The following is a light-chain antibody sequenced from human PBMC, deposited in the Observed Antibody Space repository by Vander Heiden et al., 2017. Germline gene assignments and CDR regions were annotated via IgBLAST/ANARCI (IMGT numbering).Light chain of an antibody. CDR1: QSGLYSVNNKHY. CDR2: WAS. J-gene: IGKJ4*01. Sequence: DIVLTQSPDSLAASLGERATINCKSSQSGLYSVNNKHYLAWYQQKPGQPPKLLIYWASTRESGVPDRFSDSASATDFTLTSSILHAEDVAVYCCQLDDTTPHTFGGGTKVEIK. CDR3: QLDDTTPHT. V-gene: IGKV4-1*01.